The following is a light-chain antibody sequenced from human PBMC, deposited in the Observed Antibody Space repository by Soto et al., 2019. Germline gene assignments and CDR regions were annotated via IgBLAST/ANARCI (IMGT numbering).Light chain of an antibody. V-gene: IGKV3-15*01. CDR2: GAS. CDR1: QAVNTR. Sequence: EIVLTQPPATLSSFPGDRVTLSCRASQAVNTRLAWYQHRPGQAPRLLIYGASTRATGIPARFSGSGSGTEFTLTISSLQSEDFAVYYCQQYNNWPPWTFGQGTKVDIK. J-gene: IGKJ1*01. CDR3: QQYNNWPPWT.